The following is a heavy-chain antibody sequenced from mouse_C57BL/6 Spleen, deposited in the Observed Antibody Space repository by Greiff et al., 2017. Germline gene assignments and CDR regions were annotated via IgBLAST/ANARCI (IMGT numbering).Heavy chain of an antibody. J-gene: IGHJ3*01. CDR1: GFTFTDYY. D-gene: IGHD2-4*01. CDR3: ARSYDYDEGFAY. CDR2: IRNKANGYTT. V-gene: IGHV7-3*01. Sequence: EVKVVESGGGLVQPGGSLSLSCAASGFTFTDYYMSWVRQPPGKALEWLGFIRNKANGYTTEYSASVKGRFTISRDNSQSILYLQMNALRAEDSATYYCARSYDYDEGFAYWGQGTLVTVSA.